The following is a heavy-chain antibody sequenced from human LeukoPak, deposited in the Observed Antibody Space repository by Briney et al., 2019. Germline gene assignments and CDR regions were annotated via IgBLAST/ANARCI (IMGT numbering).Heavy chain of an antibody. CDR1: GLTFSTYE. D-gene: IGHD1-26*01. CDR3: VADSGNRSGGDF. CDR2: ISGSCRTI. V-gene: IGHV3-48*03. Sequence: GGSLRLSCAASGLTFSTYEMNWVRQAPGTGLGWISYISGSCRTIYYADSVEGRFTISRDNAKNTVYLQMNSLRPDDTAVYYCVADSGNRSGGDFWGQGALVTVSS. J-gene: IGHJ4*02.